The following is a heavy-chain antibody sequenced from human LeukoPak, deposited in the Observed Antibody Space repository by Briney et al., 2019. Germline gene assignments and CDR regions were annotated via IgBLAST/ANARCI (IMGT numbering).Heavy chain of an antibody. J-gene: IGHJ4*02. Sequence: GGSLRLSCAASGFTYSNYAMSWVRQAPGKGLEWDSAISDRGVRTYYADSVKGRFTIPRDNSKNTLFLQMDSLRAEDTAVYFCAKSNDGSSTGGDYWGQGTLVTVSS. CDR2: ISDRGVRT. D-gene: IGHD1-26*01. CDR3: AKSNDGSSTGGDY. V-gene: IGHV3-23*01. CDR1: GFTYSNYA.